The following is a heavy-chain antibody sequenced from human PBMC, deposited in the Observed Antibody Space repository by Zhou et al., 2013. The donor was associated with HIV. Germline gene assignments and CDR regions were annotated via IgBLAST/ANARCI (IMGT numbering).Heavy chain of an antibody. V-gene: IGHV1-69*05. CDR1: GGTFSSYA. CDR2: IIPILGTA. J-gene: IGHJ6*03. CDR3: ARDLGGYCSGGSCYSYYYYMDV. D-gene: IGHD2-15*01. Sequence: QVQLVQSGAEVKKPGSSVKVSCKASGGTFSSYAISWVRQAPGQGLEWMGGIIPILGTANYAQKFQGRVTITTDESTSTAYMELSSLRSEDTAVYYCARDLGGYCSGGSCYSYYYYMDVWGKRDQRSPSP.